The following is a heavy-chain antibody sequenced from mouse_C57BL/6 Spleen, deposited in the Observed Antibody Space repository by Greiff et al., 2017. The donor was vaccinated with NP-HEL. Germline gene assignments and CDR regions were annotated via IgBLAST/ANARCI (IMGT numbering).Heavy chain of an antibody. J-gene: IGHJ3*01. CDR2: IYPGDGDT. CDR1: GYAFSSYW. Sequence: VKLVESGAELVKPGASVKISCKASGYAFSSYWMNWVKQRPGKGLEWIGQIYPGDGDTNYNGKFKGKATLTADKSSSTAYMQLSSLTSEDSAVYFCARSYYYGSSYGGWFAYWGQGTLVTVSA. V-gene: IGHV1-80*01. CDR3: ARSYYYGSSYGGWFAY. D-gene: IGHD1-1*01.